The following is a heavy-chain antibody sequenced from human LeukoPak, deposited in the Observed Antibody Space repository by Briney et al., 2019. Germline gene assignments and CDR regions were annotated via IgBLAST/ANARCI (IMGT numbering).Heavy chain of an antibody. J-gene: IGHJ1*01. Sequence: GGSLRLSCSASGFTFSSYSMNWVRQAPGKGLEWVSSISSSSSYIYYADSVKGRFTISRDNAKNPLYLQMNSLRAEDTAVYYCVSTGYYYDSSGSGEYFQHWGQGTLVTVSS. D-gene: IGHD3-22*01. V-gene: IGHV3-21*01. CDR1: GFTFSSYS. CDR2: ISSSSSYI. CDR3: VSTGYYYDSSGSGEYFQH.